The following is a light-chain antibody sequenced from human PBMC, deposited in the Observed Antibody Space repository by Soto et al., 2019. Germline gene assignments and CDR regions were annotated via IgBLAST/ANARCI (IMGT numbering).Light chain of an antibody. J-gene: IGKJ1*01. V-gene: IGKV1-9*01. CDR1: QGVSSY. Sequence: DIQLTQSPSFLSASIGDRVTITCRASQGVSSYLAWYQQKPGKAPNLLIYDASTLHSGVPARFSGSGSGTEFTLTISSLQPEDFASYYCQQVDSSPWTFGQGTKVEIK. CDR2: DAS. CDR3: QQVDSSPWT.